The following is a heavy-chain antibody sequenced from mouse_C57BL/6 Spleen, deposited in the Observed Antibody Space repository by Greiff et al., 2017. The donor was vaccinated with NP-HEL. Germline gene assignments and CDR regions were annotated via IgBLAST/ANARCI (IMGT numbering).Heavy chain of an antibody. Sequence: VQLQQPGAELVMPGASVKLSCKASGYTFTSYWMHWVKQRPGQGLEWIGEIDPSDSYTNYTQKFQGKSTLTVDKSSSTAYMQLSSLTSEDSAVYYCARSQITTGVATDYAMDYWGQGTSVTVSS. CDR2: IDPSDSYT. D-gene: IGHD1-1*01. CDR1: GYTFTSYW. V-gene: IGHV1-69*01. J-gene: IGHJ4*01. CDR3: ARSQITTGVATDYAMDY.